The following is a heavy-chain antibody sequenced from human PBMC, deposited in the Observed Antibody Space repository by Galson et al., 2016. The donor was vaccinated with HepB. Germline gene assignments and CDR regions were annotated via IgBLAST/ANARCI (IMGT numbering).Heavy chain of an antibody. CDR1: GFTFSSYS. J-gene: IGHJ4*02. D-gene: IGHD1-26*01. Sequence: SLRLSCAASGFTFSSYSMNWVRQAPGKGLEWVSSISSSSTYISYGDSVKGQFTTSRDDANKSVYLRMNSLSVEDTAVYYCVRDTNIVGAARYWGQGTRVTVSS. V-gene: IGHV3-21*01. CDR3: VRDTNIVGAARY. CDR2: ISSSSTYI.